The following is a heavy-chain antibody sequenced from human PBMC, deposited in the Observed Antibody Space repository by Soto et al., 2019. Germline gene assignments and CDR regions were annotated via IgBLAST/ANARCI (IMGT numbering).Heavy chain of an antibody. CDR2: IYYSGST. D-gene: IGHD6-13*01. J-gene: IGHJ6*02. V-gene: IGHV4-59*01. CDR3: ARDLPGEQQLVPRDYYYGMDV. CDR1: GGSISSYY. Sequence: SETLSLTCTVSGGSISSYYWSWIRQPPGKGLEWTGYIYYSGSTNYNPSLKGRVTISVDTSKNQFSLKLSSVTAADTAVYYCARDLPGEQQLVPRDYYYGMDVWGQGTTVTVSS.